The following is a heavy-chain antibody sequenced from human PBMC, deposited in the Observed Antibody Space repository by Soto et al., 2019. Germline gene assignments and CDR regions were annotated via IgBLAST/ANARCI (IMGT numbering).Heavy chain of an antibody. CDR3: ARQREGSVFGLDS. J-gene: IGHJ4*02. D-gene: IGHD3-10*02. Sequence: QVQLVESGGGVFQPGRSLRLSCAASGFIFSNSLMHWVRQAPGKGLEWVAVICEDGSEEYYADSGKGRFTISRDNSMNTLYLQIERLRADDMATYYCARQREGSVFGLDSLGQGTLVTVSS. CDR1: GFIFSNSL. V-gene: IGHV3-33*01. CDR2: ICEDGSEE.